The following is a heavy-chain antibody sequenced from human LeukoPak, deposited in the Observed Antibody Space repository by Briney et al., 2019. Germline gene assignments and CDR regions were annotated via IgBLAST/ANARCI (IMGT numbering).Heavy chain of an antibody. CDR1: GFTFSSYW. CDR3: ARGQDGDYSFDY. Sequence: PGGSLRLSCAASGFTFSSYWMSWARQAPGKGLEWVANIKQDGSEKYHVDSVKGRFTISRDNAKNSLYLQMNSLRAEDTAVYYCARGQDGDYSFDYWGQGTLVTVSS. CDR2: IKQDGSEK. J-gene: IGHJ4*02. V-gene: IGHV3-7*01. D-gene: IGHD2-15*01.